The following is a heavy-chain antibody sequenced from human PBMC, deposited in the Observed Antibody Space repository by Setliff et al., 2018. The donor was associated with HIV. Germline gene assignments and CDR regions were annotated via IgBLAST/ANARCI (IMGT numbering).Heavy chain of an antibody. D-gene: IGHD1-26*01. CDR1: GGSFSDYY. V-gene: IGHV4-34*01. J-gene: IGHJ4*02. CDR2: INHSGSS. CDR3: AKDRSGSYRTFDY. Sequence: KPSETLSLTCAVYGGSFSDYYWTWIRQPPGRGLEWIGEINHSGSSNYNSSLKSRVTISMDTSKNQFSLKLNSVTAADTAVYYCAKDRSGSYRTFDYWGPGILVTVSS.